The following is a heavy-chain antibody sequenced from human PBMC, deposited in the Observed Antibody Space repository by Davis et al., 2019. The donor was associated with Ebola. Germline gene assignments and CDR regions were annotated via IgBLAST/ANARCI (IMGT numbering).Heavy chain of an antibody. Sequence: ASVKVSCKASGYTFTSYGISWVRQAPGQGLEWMGWISAYNGNTKYSQKFQGRVTITRDTSASTAYMELSSLRSEDTAVYYCARGEQWLTFDYWGQGTLVTVSS. D-gene: IGHD6-19*01. CDR2: ISAYNGNT. CDR3: ARGEQWLTFDY. CDR1: GYTFTSYG. V-gene: IGHV1-18*04. J-gene: IGHJ4*02.